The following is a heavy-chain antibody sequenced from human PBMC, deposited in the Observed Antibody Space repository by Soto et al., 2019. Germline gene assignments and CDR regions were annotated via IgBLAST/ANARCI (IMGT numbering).Heavy chain of an antibody. CDR1: GGSFSGYY. D-gene: IGHD5-12*01. V-gene: IGHV4-34*01. CDR3: ASGWIVATIGWFDP. J-gene: IGHJ5*02. CDR2: INHSGST. Sequence: ASETLSLTCAVYGGSFSGYYWSWIRQPPGKGLEWSGEINHSGSTNYNPSLKSRVTISVDTSKNQFSLKLSSVTAADTAVYYCASGWIVATIGWFDPWGQGTLVTVSS.